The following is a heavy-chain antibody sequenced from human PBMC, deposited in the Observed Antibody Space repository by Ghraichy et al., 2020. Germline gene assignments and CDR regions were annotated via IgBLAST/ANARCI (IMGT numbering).Heavy chain of an antibody. Sequence: GGSLRLSCAASGFTFSSYAMSWVRQAPGKGLEWVSAISGSGGSTYYADSVKGRFTISRDNSKNTLYLQMNSLRAEDTAVYYCAKSGRDSSGWTGFDYLDRGPLVSVYS. V-gene: IGHV3-23*01. CDR2: ISGSGGST. CDR1: GFTFSSYA. D-gene: IGHD6-19*01. J-gene: IGHJ4*02. CDR3: AKSGRDSSGWTGFDY.